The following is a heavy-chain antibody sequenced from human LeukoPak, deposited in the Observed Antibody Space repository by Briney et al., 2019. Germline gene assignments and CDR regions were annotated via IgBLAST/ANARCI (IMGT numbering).Heavy chain of an antibody. CDR3: AKDLTTTSADYYFDY. D-gene: IGHD1-1*01. J-gene: IGHJ4*02. CDR1: GFTFSSYG. Sequence: GGSLRLSCAASGFTFSSYGMHWVRQAPGKGLEWVAVTSNDGRDKHHADSVKGRFTVSRDNSKNTLYLQMNSLRVEDTAVYYCAKDLTTTSADYYFDYWGQGTLVTVSS. CDR2: TSNDGRDK. V-gene: IGHV3-30*18.